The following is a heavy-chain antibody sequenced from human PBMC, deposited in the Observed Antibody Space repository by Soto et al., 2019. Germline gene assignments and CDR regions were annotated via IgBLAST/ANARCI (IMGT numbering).Heavy chain of an antibody. V-gene: IGHV3-33*01. CDR3: ARDLSGDYGALDT. J-gene: IGHJ3*02. CDR2: IWYDGSNK. D-gene: IGHD4-17*01. CDR1: GFTFSSYG. Sequence: GGSLRLSCAPAGFTFSSYGMHWARQAPGKGLEWVAVIWYDGSNKVYADSVKGRFTISRDNSKNTLYLQMNSLRAEDTAVYYCARDLSGDYGALDTWGQGTMVTVSS.